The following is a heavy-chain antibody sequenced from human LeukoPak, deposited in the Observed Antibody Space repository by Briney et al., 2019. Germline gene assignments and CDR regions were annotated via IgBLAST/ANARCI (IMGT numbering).Heavy chain of an antibody. Sequence: ASVKVSCKASGGTFSSYAISWVRQAPGQGLEWMGWISAYNGNTNYAQKLQGRVTMTTDTSTSTAYMELRSLRSDDTAVYYCARSDLPNWFDPWGQGTLVTVSS. D-gene: IGHD3-3*01. V-gene: IGHV1-18*01. CDR3: ARSDLPNWFDP. CDR1: GGTFSSYA. CDR2: ISAYNGNT. J-gene: IGHJ5*02.